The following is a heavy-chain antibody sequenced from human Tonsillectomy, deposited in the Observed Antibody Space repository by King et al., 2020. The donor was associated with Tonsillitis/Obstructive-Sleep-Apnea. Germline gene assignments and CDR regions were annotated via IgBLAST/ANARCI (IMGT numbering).Heavy chain of an antibody. D-gene: IGHD3-3*01. Sequence: QLVQSGAEVKKPGASVKVSCQASGYTFTSHGLSWVRRAPGQGLEWMGWISGYNGKTNYAQKFQGRVTMTTDTSTRTAYMELRSLRSDDTAVYYCARGAPGIFGVVLNLDYWGQGTLVTVSS. J-gene: IGHJ4*02. CDR2: ISGYNGKT. CDR3: ARGAPGIFGVVLNLDY. V-gene: IGHV1-18*01. CDR1: GYTFTSHG.